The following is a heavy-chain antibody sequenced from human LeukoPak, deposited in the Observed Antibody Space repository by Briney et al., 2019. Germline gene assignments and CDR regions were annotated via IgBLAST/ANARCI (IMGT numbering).Heavy chain of an antibody. Sequence: GASVKVSCKASGGTFSSYAISWVRQAPGQGLEWMGGIIPIFGTANYAQKFQGRVTITADKSTSTAYMELSSLRSEDTAVYYCASDSFYESGGYFYYWGQGTPVTVSS. D-gene: IGHD3-22*01. V-gene: IGHV1-69*06. CDR3: ASDSFYESGGYFYY. CDR1: GGTFSSYA. CDR2: IIPIFGTA. J-gene: IGHJ4*02.